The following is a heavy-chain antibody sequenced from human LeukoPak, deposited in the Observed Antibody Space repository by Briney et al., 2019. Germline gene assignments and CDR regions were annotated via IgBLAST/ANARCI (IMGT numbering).Heavy chain of an antibody. CDR3: ARPETQYSSGLDGFDI. CDR1: GFTFSTYW. D-gene: IGHD6-19*01. Sequence: GGSLRLSCAASGFTFSTYWMHWVGQAPGKGLVWVSRINSDGSRTTYADSVKGRFTISRDYAKNTLYLQMNSLRTEDTAVYYCARPETQYSSGLDGFDIWGQGTMVTVSS. J-gene: IGHJ3*02. V-gene: IGHV3-74*01. CDR2: INSDGSRT.